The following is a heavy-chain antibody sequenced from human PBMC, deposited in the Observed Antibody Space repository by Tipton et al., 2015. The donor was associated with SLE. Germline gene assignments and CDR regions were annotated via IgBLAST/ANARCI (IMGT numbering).Heavy chain of an antibody. CDR3: ARFHLKSYYEFDS. V-gene: IGHV4-59*01. CDR1: GVSIRGNY. Sequence: TLSLTCTVSGVSIRGNYWSWFRLSPGKGLEWIVYTYNNDRTKYNPSLESRVTVSVDPSKNLLSLKLSSVTAADTAVYFCARFHLKSYYEFDSWGQGTLVTVSP. J-gene: IGHJ5*01. CDR2: TYNNDRT. D-gene: IGHD1-26*01.